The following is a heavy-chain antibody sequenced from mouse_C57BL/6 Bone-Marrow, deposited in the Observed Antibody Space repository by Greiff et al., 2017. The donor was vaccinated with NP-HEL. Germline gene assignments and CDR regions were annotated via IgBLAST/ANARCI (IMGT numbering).Heavy chain of an antibody. Sequence: EVQLVESGGGLVKPGGSLKLSCAASGFTFSSYAMSWVRQTPEKRLEWVATISDGGSYTYSPDHVKGRFTISRDNAKNNLYLQMSHLKSEDTAMYYCARDSYYYGSSYEFAYWGQGTLVTVSA. CDR1: GFTFSSYA. D-gene: IGHD1-1*01. CDR2: ISDGGSYT. J-gene: IGHJ3*01. V-gene: IGHV5-4*01. CDR3: ARDSYYYGSSYEFAY.